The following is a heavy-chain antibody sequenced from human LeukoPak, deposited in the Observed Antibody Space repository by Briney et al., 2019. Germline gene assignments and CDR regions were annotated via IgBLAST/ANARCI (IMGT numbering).Heavy chain of an antibody. CDR2: ISHEGGSQ. CDR1: GVTLSPYG. D-gene: IGHD3-10*01. CDR3: AKEGTPHVSTWYDL. J-gene: IGHJ5*02. V-gene: IGHV3-30*18. Sequence: AGSLRLSCAASGVTLSPYGMHWVRQAPGRGLEWVAVISHEGGSQHYADSVKGRFIISRDNPRNTLYLQMNILRTEDTAVYYCAKEGTPHVSTWYDLWGQGTQVIVSS.